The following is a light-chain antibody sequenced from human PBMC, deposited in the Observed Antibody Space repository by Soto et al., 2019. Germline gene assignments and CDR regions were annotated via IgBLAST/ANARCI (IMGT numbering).Light chain of an antibody. CDR3: HHYNSYSWT. CDR2: DAS. V-gene: IGKV1-5*01. J-gene: IGKJ1*01. CDR1: QSISSW. Sequence: DIQMTQSPSTLSASVGDRVTITCRARQSISSWLAWYQQKPGKDPKLLLYDASSLESGAPSRFSSSGSGTEFTLTISSLQPDDFATYYCHHYNSYSWTFDQGTKVEIK.